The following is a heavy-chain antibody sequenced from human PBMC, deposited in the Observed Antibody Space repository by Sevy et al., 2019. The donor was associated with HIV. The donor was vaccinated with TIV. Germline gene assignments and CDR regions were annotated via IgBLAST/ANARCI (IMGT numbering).Heavy chain of an antibody. CDR1: GYSFTSHW. V-gene: IGHV5-51*01. CDR2: IFPDDSET. Sequence: ESLKISCKGSGYSFTSHWIGWVRHMPGKGLEWMGIIFPDDSETRHSPSFQGQVTFSADKSINTAYLQWGSLKASDTPMYYCATSRSGYFDSSGYYIYWGQGTLVTVSS. CDR3: ATSRSGYFDSSGYYIY. J-gene: IGHJ4*02. D-gene: IGHD3-22*01.